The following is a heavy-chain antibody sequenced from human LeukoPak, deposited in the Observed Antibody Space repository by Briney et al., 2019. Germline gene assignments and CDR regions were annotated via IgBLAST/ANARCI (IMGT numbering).Heavy chain of an antibody. V-gene: IGHV3-64*01. CDR2: ISSNGGST. CDR3: ARDLYSSGSFGFDY. Sequence: GGSLRLSCAASGFTFSSYAMHWVRQAPGKGLEYVSAISSNGGSTYYANSVKGRFTISRDNSKNTLYLEMNNLRAEDTAVYYCARDLYSSGSFGFDYWGQGTLVTVSS. CDR1: GFTFSSYA. J-gene: IGHJ4*02. D-gene: IGHD6-19*01.